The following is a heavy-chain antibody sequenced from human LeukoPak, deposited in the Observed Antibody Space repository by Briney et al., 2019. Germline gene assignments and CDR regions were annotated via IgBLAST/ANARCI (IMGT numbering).Heavy chain of an antibody. CDR2: ISSTSNYI. V-gene: IGHV3-21*01. J-gene: IGHJ4*02. CDR3: ARDDRYSYGYSQSGHFDY. Sequence: GGSLRLSCAASGFTFSSYSMNWVRQAPGKGLEWVSSISSTSNYIYYADSVKGRFTISRDNAKTSLYLQMNSLRAEDTAVYYCARDDRYSYGYSQSGHFDYWGQGILVTVSS. CDR1: GFTFSSYS. D-gene: IGHD5-18*01.